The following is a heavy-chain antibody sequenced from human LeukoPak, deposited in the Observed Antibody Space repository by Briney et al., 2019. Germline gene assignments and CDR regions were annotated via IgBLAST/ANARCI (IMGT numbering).Heavy chain of an antibody. CDR3: AKALGIVVVPAASPTPFDP. V-gene: IGHV3-23*01. D-gene: IGHD2-2*03. Sequence: GGSLRLSCAASGFTFSSYAMSWVRQAPGKGLEWVSAISGSGSSTYYADSVKGRFTISRDNSKNTLYLQMNSLRAEDTAVYYCAKALGIVVVPAASPTPFDPWGQGTLVTVSS. CDR2: ISGSGSST. CDR1: GFTFSSYA. J-gene: IGHJ5*02.